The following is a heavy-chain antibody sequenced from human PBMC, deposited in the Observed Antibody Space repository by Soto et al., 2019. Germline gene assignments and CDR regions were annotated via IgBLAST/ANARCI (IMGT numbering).Heavy chain of an antibody. CDR3: AGDPYCYASAF. J-gene: IGHJ4*02. Sequence: QVQLVESGGGLVEPGGSLRLSCAASGFRFSDHYMTWIRQAPGKGLEWVSKISAGGTTMYYAESVKGRFTVSRDNAKNSLYLQMNSLRVEDTAVYYCAGDPYCYASAFWGQGTLVTVSS. D-gene: IGHD3-10*01. CDR2: ISAGGTTM. CDR1: GFRFSDHY. V-gene: IGHV3-11*01.